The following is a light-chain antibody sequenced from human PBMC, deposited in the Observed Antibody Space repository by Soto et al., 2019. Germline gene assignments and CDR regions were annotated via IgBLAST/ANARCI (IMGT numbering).Light chain of an antibody. Sequence: QSALTQPASVSGSPGQSITISCSGTTSDVGAYNLVSWYQQHTAKAPKLLIYEGTQRPSGVSSRFSGSKSGNTASLTISGLQAEGEADYYCCSYASSSSYVFGTETKVTVL. CDR3: CSYASSSSYV. CDR1: TSDVGAYNL. CDR2: EGT. J-gene: IGLJ1*01. V-gene: IGLV2-23*01.